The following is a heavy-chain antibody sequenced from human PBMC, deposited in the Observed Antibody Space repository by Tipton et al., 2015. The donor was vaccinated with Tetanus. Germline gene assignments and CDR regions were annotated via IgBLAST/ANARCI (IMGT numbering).Heavy chain of an antibody. V-gene: IGHV3-72*01. CDR2: IRDKANNFTT. Sequence: EASGFTFSDRYMDWVRQAPGKGLEWVGRIRDKANNFTTEYAASVKGRFTISRDDSKKSVYLQMSSLKTEDTAVYYCARISGRYFYYGMDVWGQGTTVTVSS. CDR3: ARISGRYFYYGMDV. D-gene: IGHD1-26*01. J-gene: IGHJ6*02. CDR1: GFTFSDRY.